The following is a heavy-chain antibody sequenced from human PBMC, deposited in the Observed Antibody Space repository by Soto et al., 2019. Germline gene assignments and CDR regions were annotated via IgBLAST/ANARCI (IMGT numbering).Heavy chain of an antibody. CDR3: ARDRCSSSTCYVVNYFGMDV. D-gene: IGHD2-2*01. Sequence: GGSLRLSCAASGFTFSNFAMNWVRQAPGKWLEWVSGITGSGGSGGSTYYADSVKGRFTISRDNSKNTLNLQMNSLRAEDTAVYYCARDRCSSSTCYVVNYFGMDVWGQGTTVTVSS. CDR2: ITGSGGSGGST. V-gene: IGHV3-23*01. J-gene: IGHJ6*02. CDR1: GFTFSNFA.